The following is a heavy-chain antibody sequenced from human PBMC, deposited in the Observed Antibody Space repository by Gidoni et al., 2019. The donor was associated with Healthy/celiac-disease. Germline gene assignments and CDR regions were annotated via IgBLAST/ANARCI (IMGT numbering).Heavy chain of an antibody. Sequence: QVQLVESGGGVVQPGRSLRLSCAASGFTFSSYAMHWVRQAPGKGLEWVAVISYDGSNKYYADSVKGRFTISRDNSKNTLYLQMNSLRAEDTAVYYCARDRVVRAIPYYFDYWGQGTLVTVSS. V-gene: IGHV3-30-3*01. CDR3: ARDRVVRAIPYYFDY. CDR1: GFTFSSYA. D-gene: IGHD3-10*01. J-gene: IGHJ4*02. CDR2: ISYDGSNK.